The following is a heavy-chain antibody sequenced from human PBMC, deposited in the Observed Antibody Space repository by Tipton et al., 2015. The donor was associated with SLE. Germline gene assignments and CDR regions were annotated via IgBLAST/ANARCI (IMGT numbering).Heavy chain of an antibody. D-gene: IGHD3-10*01. CDR3: ASGLFGGGY. CDR1: GFTFSSYA. V-gene: IGHV3-21*03. Sequence: SLRLSCAASGFTFSSYAMSWVRQAPGKGLEWVSSISSSSSYIYYADSVKGRFTISRDNAKNSLYLQMNSLRAEDTAVYYCASGLFGGGYWGQGTLVTVSS. CDR2: ISSSSSYI. J-gene: IGHJ4*02.